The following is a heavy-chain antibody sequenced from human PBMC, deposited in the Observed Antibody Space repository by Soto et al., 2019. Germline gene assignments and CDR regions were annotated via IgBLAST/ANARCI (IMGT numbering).Heavy chain of an antibody. CDR2: IYPGDSDT. V-gene: IGHV5-51*01. Sequence: PGESLKISCKGSGYSFTSYWIGWVRQMPGKGLEWMGIIYPGDSDTRYSPSFQGQVTISADKSISTAYLQWSSLKASDTAMYYCASTSAAGKYYDGMDVWGQGTAVTVSS. CDR3: ASTSAAGKYYDGMDV. CDR1: GYSFTSYW. D-gene: IGHD6-13*01. J-gene: IGHJ6*02.